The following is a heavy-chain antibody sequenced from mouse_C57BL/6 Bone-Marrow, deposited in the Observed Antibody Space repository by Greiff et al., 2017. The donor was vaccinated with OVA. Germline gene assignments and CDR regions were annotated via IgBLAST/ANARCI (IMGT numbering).Heavy chain of an antibody. CDR3: ARDGYGSSYGFAY. Sequence: EVQVVESEGGLVQPGSSMKLSCTASGFTFIDYYMAWVRQVPEKGLEWVANINYDGSSTYYLDSLKSRFIISRDNAKNILYLQMSSLKSEDTATYYCARDGYGSSYGFAYWGQGTLVTVSA. J-gene: IGHJ3*01. CDR2: INYDGSST. V-gene: IGHV5-16*01. CDR1: GFTFIDYY. D-gene: IGHD1-1*01.